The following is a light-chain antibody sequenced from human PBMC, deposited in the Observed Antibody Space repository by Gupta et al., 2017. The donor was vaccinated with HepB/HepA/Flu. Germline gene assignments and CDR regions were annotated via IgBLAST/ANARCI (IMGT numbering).Light chain of an antibody. V-gene: IGKV1-5*03. J-gene: IGKJ1*01. CDR3: QQYNSYSPST. Sequence: DIQMTQSPSTLSASVGDRVTITCRASQSISSWLAWYQQKPGKALKLLIYKASSLESGVPSRFSGSGSGKEVTLTISSRQPDDFATYYCQQYNSYSPSTFGQGTKVEIK. CDR1: QSISSW. CDR2: KAS.